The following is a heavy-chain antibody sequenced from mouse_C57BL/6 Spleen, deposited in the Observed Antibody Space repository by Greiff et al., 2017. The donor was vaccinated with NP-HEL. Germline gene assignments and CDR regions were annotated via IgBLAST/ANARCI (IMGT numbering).Heavy chain of an antibody. CDR2: IYPRSGNT. CDR1: GYTFTSYG. V-gene: IGHV1-81*01. Sequence: QVQLKQSGAELARPGASVKLSCKASGYTFTSYGISWVKQRTGQGLEWIGEIYPRSGNTYYNEKFKGKATLTADKSSSTAYMELRSLTSEDSAVYFCARGGDYDEDYAMDYWGQGTSVTVSS. D-gene: IGHD2-4*01. J-gene: IGHJ4*01. CDR3: ARGGDYDEDYAMDY.